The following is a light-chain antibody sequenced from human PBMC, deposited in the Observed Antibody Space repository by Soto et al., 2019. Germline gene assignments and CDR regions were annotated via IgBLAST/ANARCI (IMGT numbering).Light chain of an antibody. CDR1: QSVSSNY. CDR2: GVT. CDR3: HQYGSTLPYT. Sequence: EIVLTQSPGTLSLSPGERAILSCRASQSVSSNYLAWYQQKPGQAPRLLIAGVTSRATGVPDGFSGSGSARDVSPTISRLEPEDFAVYYCHQYGSTLPYTFGQGTKLEIK. V-gene: IGKV3-20*01. J-gene: IGKJ2*01.